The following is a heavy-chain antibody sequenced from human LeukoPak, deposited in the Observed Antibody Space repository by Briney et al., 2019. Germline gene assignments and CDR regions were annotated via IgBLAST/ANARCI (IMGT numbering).Heavy chain of an antibody. CDR2: ISYDGSNK. J-gene: IGHJ4*02. V-gene: IGHV3-30*18. Sequence: SGGSLRLSCAASGFTFSSYGMHWVRQAPGKGLEWVAVISYDGSNKYYADSVKGRFTISRENSKNTLYLQMNSLRAEDTAVYYCAKDGYLGRWYGGYFDYWGQGTLVTVSS. CDR3: AKDGYLGRWYGGYFDY. CDR1: GFTFSSYG. D-gene: IGHD6-13*01.